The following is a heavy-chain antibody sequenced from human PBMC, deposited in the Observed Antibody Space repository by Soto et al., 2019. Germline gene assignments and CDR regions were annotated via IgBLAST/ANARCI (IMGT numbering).Heavy chain of an antibody. J-gene: IGHJ4*02. CDR3: AKDQASGQGSFDS. V-gene: IGHV3-30*18. Sequence: PGGSLRLSCAASGFTFNIYGMHWVRQAPDKGLEWVALISYDGSNQYYADSVKGRFTISRDNSKNTLFLQMNSLRDDDTAVYYCAKDQASGQGSFDSWGQGGLVTVSS. CDR2: ISYDGSNQ. CDR1: GFTFNIYG.